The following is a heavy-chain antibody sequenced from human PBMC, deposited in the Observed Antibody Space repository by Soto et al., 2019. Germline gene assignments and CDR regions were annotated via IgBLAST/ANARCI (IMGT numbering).Heavy chain of an antibody. CDR2: ISWNSGSI. Sequence: HPGGSLRLSCAASGFTFDDYAMHWVRQAPGKGLEWVSGISWNSGSIGYADSVKGRFTISRDNAKNSLYLQMNSLRAEDTALYYCAKDYWYDNSGYWYYFDYWGQGTLVTVSS. CDR1: GFTFDDYA. V-gene: IGHV3-9*01. CDR3: AKDYWYDNSGYWYYFDY. J-gene: IGHJ4*02. D-gene: IGHD3-22*01.